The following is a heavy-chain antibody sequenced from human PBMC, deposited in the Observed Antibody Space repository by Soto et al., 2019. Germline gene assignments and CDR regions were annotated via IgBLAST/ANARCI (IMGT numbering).Heavy chain of an antibody. CDR3: ARAPETPSILGVALPYFFDY. J-gene: IGHJ4*02. V-gene: IGHV4-59*12. CDR2: INHSGST. Sequence: PSETLSLTCTVSGGSIRSYCLTWIRQPPGEGLEWIGEINHSGSTNYNPSLKSRVTISVDTSKNQFSLRLSSVTAADTAVYYCARAPETPSILGVALPYFFDYWGQGALVTVSS. CDR1: GGSIRSYC. D-gene: IGHD3-3*01.